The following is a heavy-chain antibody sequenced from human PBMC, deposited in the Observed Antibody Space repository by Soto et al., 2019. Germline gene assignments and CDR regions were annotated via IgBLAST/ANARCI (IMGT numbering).Heavy chain of an antibody. Sequence: QVQLQESGPGLVKPSQTLSLTCTVSGGSISSGGYYWSWIRQHPGKGLEWIGYIYYSGSTYYNPSLKSRVTISVDTSKNEFSLKLSSVTAADTAVYYCARDGSGRTAFDIWGQGTMVTVSS. CDR3: ARDGSGRTAFDI. V-gene: IGHV4-31*03. CDR2: IYYSGST. CDR1: GGSISSGGYY. J-gene: IGHJ3*02. D-gene: IGHD6-19*01.